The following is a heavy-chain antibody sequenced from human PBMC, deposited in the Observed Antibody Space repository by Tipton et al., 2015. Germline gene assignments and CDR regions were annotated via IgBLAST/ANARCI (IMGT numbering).Heavy chain of an antibody. CDR3: ARGDDILAYLYFDL. Sequence: TLSLTCTVSGGSVSSYYWSWIRQPPGKGLEWIGYISYSGGANYNPSLMGRVTISVDTPKNQFSLKLTSVTAADTAVYYCARGDDILAYLYFDLWGRGTLVSVSS. CDR1: GGSVSSYY. D-gene: IGHD3-9*01. V-gene: IGHV4-59*02. CDR2: ISYSGGA. J-gene: IGHJ2*01.